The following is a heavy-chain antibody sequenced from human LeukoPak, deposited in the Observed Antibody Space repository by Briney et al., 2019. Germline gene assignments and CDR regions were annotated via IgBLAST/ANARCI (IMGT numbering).Heavy chain of an antibody. J-gene: IGHJ4*02. D-gene: IGHD3-10*01. Sequence: GGSLRLSCAASGFTFSSYSMNWVRQAPGKGLEGVSSISSSSSYIYYADSVKGRFTISRDNAKNSLYLQMNSLRAEDTAVYYCARDYYGSGSYDYWGQGTLVTVSS. CDR3: ARDYYGSGSYDY. CDR2: ISSSSSYI. CDR1: GFTFSSYS. V-gene: IGHV3-21*01.